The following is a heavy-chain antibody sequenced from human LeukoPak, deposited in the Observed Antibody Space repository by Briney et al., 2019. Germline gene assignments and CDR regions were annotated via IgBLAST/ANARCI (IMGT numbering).Heavy chain of an antibody. CDR3: ARENATIATRHLDY. CDR1: GVSISSYY. Sequence: SETLSLTCTVSGVSISSYYWSWIRQPAGKGLEWIGRISTSGSTNYNPSLKSRVTMSVDTSKNQFSLKLTSVTAADTAVYYCARENATIATRHLDYWGQGTLVTVSS. J-gene: IGHJ4*02. CDR2: ISTSGST. V-gene: IGHV4-4*07. D-gene: IGHD6-6*01.